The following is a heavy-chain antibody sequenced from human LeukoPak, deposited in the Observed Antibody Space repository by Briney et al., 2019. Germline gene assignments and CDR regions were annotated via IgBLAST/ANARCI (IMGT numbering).Heavy chain of an antibody. D-gene: IGHD6-19*01. CDR2: IIPIFGTA. CDR1: GGTFSSYA. J-gene: IGHJ4*02. Sequence: GASVKVSCKASGGTFSSYAISWVRQAPGQGLEWMGGIIPIFGTANYAQKFQGRVTITADESTSTAYMGLSSLRSEDTAVYYCARASSGWYYFDYWGQGTLVTVSS. V-gene: IGHV1-69*13. CDR3: ARASSGWYYFDY.